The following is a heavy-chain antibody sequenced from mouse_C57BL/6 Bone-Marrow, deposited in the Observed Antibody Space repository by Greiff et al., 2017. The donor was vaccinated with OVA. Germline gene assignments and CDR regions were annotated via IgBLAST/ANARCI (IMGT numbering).Heavy chain of an antibody. D-gene: IGHD2-1*01. CDR1: GFTFSDYG. CDR3: ARGGNYVPLFAY. V-gene: IGHV5-17*01. J-gene: IGHJ3*01. Sequence: EVKVVESGGGLVKPGGSLKLSCAASGFTFSDYGMHWVRQAPEKGLEWVAYISSGSSTIYYADTVKGRFTITRDNAKNTQFLQMTSLRSEDTALYYCARGGNYVPLFAYWGRGTLVTVSA. CDR2: ISSGSSTI.